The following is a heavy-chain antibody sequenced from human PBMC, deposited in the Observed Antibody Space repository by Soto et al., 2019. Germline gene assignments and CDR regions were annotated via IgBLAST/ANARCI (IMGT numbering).Heavy chain of an antibody. Sequence: EVQLVESGGGLVQPGGSLRLSCAASGFTFSSSWMHWVRQAPGKGLLWVSHINSDGSNTDYAGSVKGRFIISRDNAKNTLYLQMNSLTAEDTAVYYCARPYFGSGARRSLASWGQGTLVTVSS. J-gene: IGHJ4*02. CDR1: GFTFSSSW. CDR2: INSDGSNT. D-gene: IGHD3-10*01. V-gene: IGHV3-74*01. CDR3: ARPYFGSGARRSLAS.